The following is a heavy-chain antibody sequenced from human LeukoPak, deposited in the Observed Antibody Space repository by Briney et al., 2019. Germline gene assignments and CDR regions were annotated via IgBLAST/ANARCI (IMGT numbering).Heavy chain of an antibody. J-gene: IGHJ6*03. D-gene: IGHD6-6*01. CDR1: GFTFSTYG. CDR2: IRYDGSNK. Sequence: RGSLRLSCAASGFTFSTYGMHWVRQAPGKGLEWVAFIRYDGSNKYYADSVKGRFTISRDNSKNTLSLQMNSLRAEDTAVYYCARRGSSSSSYYFHMDVWGKGTTVTVSS. CDR3: ARRGSSSSSYYFHMDV. V-gene: IGHV3-30*02.